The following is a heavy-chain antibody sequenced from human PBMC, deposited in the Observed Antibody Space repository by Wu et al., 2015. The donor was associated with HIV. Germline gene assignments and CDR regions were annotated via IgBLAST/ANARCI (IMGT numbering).Heavy chain of an antibody. CDR1: EAPSAAML. CDR2: SSLSLVQ. D-gene: IGHD2-2*01. CDR3: ARQLPPPKRYCSSTSCQGSAFDI. J-gene: IGHJ3*02. V-gene: IGHV1-69*12. Sequence: QVQLVQSGAEVKKPGSSVKVSWQGLLEAPSAAMLSAGCDRPLDKGLSGWEGSSLSLVQQTTHRSSKGRVTITADESTSTAYMELSSLRSEDTAVYYCARQLPPPKRYCSSTSCQGSAFDIWGQGTMVTVSS.